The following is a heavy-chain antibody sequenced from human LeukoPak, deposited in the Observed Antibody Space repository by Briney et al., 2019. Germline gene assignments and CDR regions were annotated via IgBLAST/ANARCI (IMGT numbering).Heavy chain of an antibody. CDR1: GFTFSDYY. Sequence: GGSLRLSCAASGFTFSDYYMSWIRQAPGKGLEWVSYISSSGSTIYYADSVKGRFTISRDNARNSLYLQMNSLRAEDTAVYYCARRALTTWAFDYWGQGTLVTVSS. V-gene: IGHV3-11*04. CDR3: ARRALTTWAFDY. D-gene: IGHD1-1*01. J-gene: IGHJ4*02. CDR2: ISSSGSTI.